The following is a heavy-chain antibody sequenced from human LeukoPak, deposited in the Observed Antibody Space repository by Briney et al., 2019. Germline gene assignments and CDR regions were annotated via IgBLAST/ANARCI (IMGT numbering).Heavy chain of an antibody. J-gene: IGHJ4*02. Sequence: GGSLRLSCAASGFTFSSYAMSWVRQAPGKGLEWASAISGSGGSTYYADSVKGRFTISRDNSKNTLYLQMNSLRAEDTAVYYCANLNTMIPKGYWGQGTLVTVSS. V-gene: IGHV3-23*01. D-gene: IGHD3-22*01. CDR2: ISGSGGST. CDR1: GFTFSSYA. CDR3: ANLNTMIPKGY.